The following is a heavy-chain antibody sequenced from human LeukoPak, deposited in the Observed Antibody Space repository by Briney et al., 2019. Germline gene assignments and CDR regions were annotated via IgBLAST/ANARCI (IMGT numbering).Heavy chain of an antibody. Sequence: GASVKVSCKASGYTFTGYYMHWVRQAPGQGLEWMGRINPNSGGTNYAQKFQGRVTMTRDTSISTAYMELSRLRSDDTAVYYCARASWVYYDSSGYYGDWFDPWGQGTLVTVSS. CDR1: GYTFTGYY. CDR2: INPNSGGT. V-gene: IGHV1-2*06. CDR3: ARASWVYYDSSGYYGDWFDP. J-gene: IGHJ5*02. D-gene: IGHD3-22*01.